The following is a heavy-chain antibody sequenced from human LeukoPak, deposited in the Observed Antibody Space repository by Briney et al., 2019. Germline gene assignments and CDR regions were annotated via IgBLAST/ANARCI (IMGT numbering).Heavy chain of an antibody. CDR1: GFTFSSYW. D-gene: IGHD2-15*01. CDR3: AKGFLLPNWSDP. Sequence: GGSLRLSCAASGFTFSSYWMHWVRHAPGKGLVWVSRINSDGSSTNYADSVKGRFTISRDNAKNTLYLQMNSLRAEDTAVYYCAKGFLLPNWSDPWGQGTLVTVSS. J-gene: IGHJ5*02. CDR2: INSDGSST. V-gene: IGHV3-74*01.